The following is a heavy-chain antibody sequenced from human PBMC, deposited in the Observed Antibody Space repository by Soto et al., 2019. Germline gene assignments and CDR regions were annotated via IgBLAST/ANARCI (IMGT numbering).Heavy chain of an antibody. CDR3: ARGVYGSGNYYTGPSAFDI. D-gene: IGHD3-10*01. J-gene: IGHJ3*02. V-gene: IGHV1-69*06. CDR1: GGTLSDHG. Sequence: QAQLEQSGAEVKKPGSSVKVSCKASGGTLSDHGVAWLRQAPGQVLEWMGGTIPVFNTAKYAQKFQGRVTVNANKFTIISYMELCHLRSEDMSFYFCARGVYGSGNYYTGPSAFDIWGQGTVVIVSS. CDR2: TIPVFNTA.